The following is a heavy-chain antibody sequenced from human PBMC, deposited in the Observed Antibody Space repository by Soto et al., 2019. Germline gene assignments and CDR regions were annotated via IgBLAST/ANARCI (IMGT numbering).Heavy chain of an antibody. Sequence: ASVKVSCKASGYTLTGYYMHWVRQAPGQGLEWMGWISANNGNTKYAQKLQGRVTMTTDTSTSTAYMELRSLRSDDTAVYYCARDGPTRAVTVDYWGQGTLVTVSS. V-gene: IGHV1-18*04. CDR3: ARDGPTRAVTVDY. D-gene: IGHD4-17*01. J-gene: IGHJ4*02. CDR2: ISANNGNT. CDR1: GYTLTGYY.